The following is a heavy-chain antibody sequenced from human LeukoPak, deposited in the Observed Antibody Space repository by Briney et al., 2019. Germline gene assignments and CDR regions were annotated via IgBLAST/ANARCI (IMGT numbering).Heavy chain of an antibody. V-gene: IGHV1-46*01. Sequence: ASVKVSCKASGYTFTSYYMHWVRQAPGQGLEWMGIINPSGGSTSYAQKFQGRVTMTRDTSTSTVYMELSSLRSEDTAVYYCARESSLGLRFLEWLAYMDVWGKGTTVTVSS. CDR3: ARESSLGLRFLEWLAYMDV. J-gene: IGHJ6*03. CDR1: GYTFTSYY. CDR2: INPSGGST. D-gene: IGHD3-3*01.